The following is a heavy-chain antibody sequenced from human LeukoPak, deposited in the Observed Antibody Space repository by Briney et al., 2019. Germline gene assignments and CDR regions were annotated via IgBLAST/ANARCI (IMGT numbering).Heavy chain of an antibody. V-gene: IGHV4-39*01. D-gene: IGHD5-24*01. CDR3: ARQDLRDGYNFDY. CDR1: GGSISSSSYY. Sequence: SETLSLTCTVSGGSISSSSYYWGWIRQPPGKGLEWIGSIYYSGSTHYNPSLKSRVTISVDTSKNQFSPKLSSVTAADTAVYYCARQDLRDGYNFDYWGQGTLVTVSS. J-gene: IGHJ4*02. CDR2: IYYSGST.